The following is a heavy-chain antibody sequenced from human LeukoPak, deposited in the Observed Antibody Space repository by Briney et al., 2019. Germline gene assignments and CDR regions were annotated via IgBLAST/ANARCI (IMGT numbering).Heavy chain of an antibody. CDR2: LIPTFGTA. CDR1: RGTFSRYA. CDR3: ARLYYYDSSGYYWYFDL. V-gene: IGHV1-69*01. Sequence: GSSVQVSCKASRGTFSRYAISWVRPARGQGLEWMGGLIPTFGTANYAQKFQGRVTITADESTTTAYMELSSLRSEDTAVYYCARLYYYDSSGYYWYFDLWGRGSLVTVSS. J-gene: IGHJ2*01. D-gene: IGHD3-22*01.